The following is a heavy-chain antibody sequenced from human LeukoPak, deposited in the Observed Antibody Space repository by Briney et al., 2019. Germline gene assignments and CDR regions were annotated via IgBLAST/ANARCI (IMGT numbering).Heavy chain of an antibody. Sequence: GGSLRLSCAASGFTFSSYWMHWVRQAPGKGLVWVSRINSDGSSTSYADSVKGRFTISRDNAKNTLYLQMNSLRAEDTAVYYCAREVGGSWLRYFDYWSQGTLVTVSS. D-gene: IGHD1-26*01. CDR2: INSDGSST. J-gene: IGHJ4*02. CDR3: AREVGGSWLRYFDY. CDR1: GFTFSSYW. V-gene: IGHV3-74*01.